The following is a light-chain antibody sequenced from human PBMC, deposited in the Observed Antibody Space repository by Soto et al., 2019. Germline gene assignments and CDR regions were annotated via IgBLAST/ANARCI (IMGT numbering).Light chain of an antibody. CDR1: SSNIGRNT. V-gene: IGLV1-44*01. CDR2: STS. CDR3: AAWDDSLNGSYV. J-gene: IGLJ1*01. Sequence: QPVLTQPPSASGTPGQRVTISCSGSSSNIGRNTVNWYQQLPGTAPKRLIYSTSQRPSGVPDRFSGSKSGTSASLAISGLQSEDEADYYCAAWDDSLNGSYVFGTGTKVTVL.